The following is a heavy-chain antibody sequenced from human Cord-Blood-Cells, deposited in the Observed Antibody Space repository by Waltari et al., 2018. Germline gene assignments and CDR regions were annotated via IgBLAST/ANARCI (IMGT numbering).Heavy chain of an antibody. CDR1: GNTFIGYY. V-gene: IGHV1-2*06. Sequence: QVELVQSGHEVKKPGASVKVSCKASGNTFIGYYMHWVRPAPGQGLEWMGRINPNSGGTNYAQKFQCRVNMTRDTSIITAYMELSRLRSDDTAVYYCVSGNDRGNNWFDPWGQGTLVTVSS. D-gene: IGHD3-10*01. CDR2: INPNSGGT. CDR3: VSGNDRGNNWFDP. J-gene: IGHJ5*02.